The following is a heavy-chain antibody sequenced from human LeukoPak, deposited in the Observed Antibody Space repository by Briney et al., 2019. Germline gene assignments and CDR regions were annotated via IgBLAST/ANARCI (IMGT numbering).Heavy chain of an antibody. D-gene: IGHD2-21*02. CDR1: GFTFSSYA. CDR3: ARSTVVTAIQGFDY. Sequence: RGSLRLSCATSGFTFSSYAMSWVRQAPGKGLEWVSAISGSGGSTYYADSVKGRFTISRDNSKNTLYLQMNSLRAEDTAVYYCARSTVVTAIQGFDYWGQGTLVTVSS. CDR2: ISGSGGST. V-gene: IGHV3-23*01. J-gene: IGHJ4*02.